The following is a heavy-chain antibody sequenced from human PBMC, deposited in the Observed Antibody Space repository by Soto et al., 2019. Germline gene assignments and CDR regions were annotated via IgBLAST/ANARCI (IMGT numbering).Heavy chain of an antibody. CDR3: ARGAAYSSGWSQILNWFDP. V-gene: IGHV4-61*01. Sequence: SETLSLTCTVSGGSVSSGSYYWSWIRQPPGKGLEWIGYIYYSGSTNYNPSLKSRVTISVDTSKNQFSLKLSSVTAADTAVYYGARGAAYSSGWSQILNWFDPWGQGTLVTVSS. CDR1: GGSVSSGSYY. J-gene: IGHJ5*02. D-gene: IGHD6-19*01. CDR2: IYYSGST.